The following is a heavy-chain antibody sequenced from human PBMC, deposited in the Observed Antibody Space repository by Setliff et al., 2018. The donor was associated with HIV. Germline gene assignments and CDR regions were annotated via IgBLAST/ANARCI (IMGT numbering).Heavy chain of an antibody. Sequence: ASVKVSCKASGYTFTSYGISWVRQAPGQGLEWMGWISAYNGNTNYAQKLQGRVTMTTDTSTSTAYMELSSPRSEDTAVYYCARGVITMIVGVSYYFDYWGQGTLVTVSS. V-gene: IGHV1-18*01. J-gene: IGHJ4*02. CDR1: GYTFTSYG. CDR2: ISAYNGNT. CDR3: ARGVITMIVGVSYYFDY. D-gene: IGHD3-22*01.